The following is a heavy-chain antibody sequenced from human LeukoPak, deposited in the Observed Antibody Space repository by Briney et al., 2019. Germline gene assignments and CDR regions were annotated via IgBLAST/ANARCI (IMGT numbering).Heavy chain of an antibody. CDR3: ATSITGTTMPYYYYYYMDV. J-gene: IGHJ6*03. D-gene: IGHD1-20*01. CDR1: GHTFTGYY. V-gene: IGHV1-2*02. Sequence: ASVKVSCKASGHTFTGYYMHWVRQAPGQGLEWMGWINPNSGGTNYAQKFQGRVTMTRDTSISTAYMELSRLRSDDTAVYYCATSITGTTMPYYYYYYMDVWGKGTTVTISS. CDR2: INPNSGGT.